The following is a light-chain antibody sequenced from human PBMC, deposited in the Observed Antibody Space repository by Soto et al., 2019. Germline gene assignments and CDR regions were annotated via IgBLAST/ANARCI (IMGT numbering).Light chain of an antibody. V-gene: IGLV2-8*01. CDR1: SSDIGGYNY. Sequence: QSALTQPPSASGSPGQSVTISCTGTSSDIGGYNYVSWYQQHPGKAPELMIYEVSKRPSGVPDRFSGSKSGNTASLTVSRLQAEDEADYYCSSYAGTTSYVFGTGTKVTVL. CDR3: SSYAGTTSYV. J-gene: IGLJ1*01. CDR2: EVS.